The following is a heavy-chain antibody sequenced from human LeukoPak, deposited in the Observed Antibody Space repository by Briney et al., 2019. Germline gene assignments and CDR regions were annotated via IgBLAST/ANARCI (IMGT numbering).Heavy chain of an antibody. V-gene: IGHV3-48*03. CDR2: ISSSGSTI. D-gene: IGHD2-15*01. J-gene: IGHJ6*02. CDR3: ARDEVVVAATRTYYYGMDV. Sequence: GGSLRLSCAASGFTFSSYEMNWVRQAPGKGLEWVSYISSSGSTIYYADSMKGRFTISRDSAKNSPYLQMNSLRAEDTAVYYCARDEVVVAATRTYYYGMDVWGQGTTVTVSS. CDR1: GFTFSSYE.